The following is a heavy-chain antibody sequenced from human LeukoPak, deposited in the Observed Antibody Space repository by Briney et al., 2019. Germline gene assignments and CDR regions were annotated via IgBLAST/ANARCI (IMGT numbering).Heavy chain of an antibody. CDR1: GFTFSSYT. Sequence: GGSLRLSCAASGFTFSSYTMNWVRQAPGKGLEWVSSISSSSSYIYYADSMKGRFTISRDNAKNSLYLQMNSLRAEDTAVYYCARMEGSSGWFPSGYYYYYMDVWGKGTTVTVSS. V-gene: IGHV3-21*01. CDR3: ARMEGSSGWFPSGYYYYYMDV. CDR2: ISSSSSYI. J-gene: IGHJ6*03. D-gene: IGHD6-19*01.